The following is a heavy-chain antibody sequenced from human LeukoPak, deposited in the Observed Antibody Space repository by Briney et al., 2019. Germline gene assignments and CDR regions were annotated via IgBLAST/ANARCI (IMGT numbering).Heavy chain of an antibody. CDR2: INPNSGSS. D-gene: IGHD2-2*01. V-gene: IGHV1-8*02. CDR1: GYTFTSYG. J-gene: IGHJ5*02. Sequence: GASVKVSCKASGYTFTSYGISWVRQAPGQGLEWMGWINPNSGSSDSAQKFQGRVTMTADTSISTAYMELNNLRSEDTAVYYCARLVGCGSTNCYSPDNWFDPWGQGTLVPVSS. CDR3: ARLVGCGSTNCYSPDNWFDP.